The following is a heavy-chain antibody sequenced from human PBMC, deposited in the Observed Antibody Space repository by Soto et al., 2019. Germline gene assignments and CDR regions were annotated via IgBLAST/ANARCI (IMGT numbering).Heavy chain of an antibody. D-gene: IGHD2-21*02. V-gene: IGHV3-73*02. CDR3: TSQYCGGDCSRVDP. J-gene: IGHJ5*02. CDR1: GFTLSGSI. Sequence: EVQLVESGGGLVQPGGSLKLSCAASGFTLSGSIIHWVRQASGKGLEWVGRIRSKADSYATAYAASVKGRFTISRDDSKNTGYMQMNSLKTEDTAVYYCTSQYCGGDCSRVDPWGQGTLVTVSS. CDR2: IRSKADSYAT.